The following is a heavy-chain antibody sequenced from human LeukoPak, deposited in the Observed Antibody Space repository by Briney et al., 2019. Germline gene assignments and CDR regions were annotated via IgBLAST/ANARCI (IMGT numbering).Heavy chain of an antibody. CDR1: GGSFSGYY. Sequence: PSETLSLTCAVYGGSFSGYYWSWIRQPPGKGLERIEEINHSGSTNYNPSLQSRHTITLDPSNNQHSPKLSSITAADPAVYFCARSPGGGIVLVVCATRLFDYWGQGTLVTVSS. CDR2: INHSGST. D-gene: IGHD2-15*01. J-gene: IGHJ4*02. CDR3: ARSPGGGIVLVVCATRLFDY. V-gene: IGHV4-34*01.